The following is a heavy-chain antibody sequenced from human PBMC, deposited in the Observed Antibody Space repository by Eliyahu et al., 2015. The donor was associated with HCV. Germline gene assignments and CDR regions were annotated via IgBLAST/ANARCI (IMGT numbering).Heavy chain of an antibody. CDR2: ISGSGGST. Sequence: EVQLLESGGGLVQPGGSLRLSCAASGFTFSSYAMSWVRQAPGKGLEWVSAISGSGGSTYYADSVKGRFTISRDNSKNTLYLQMNSLRAEDTAVYYCAASGLLLSFNYYYGMDVWGQGTTVTVSS. D-gene: IGHD2-15*01. CDR3: AASGLLLSFNYYYGMDV. CDR1: GFTFSSYA. J-gene: IGHJ6*02. V-gene: IGHV3-23*01.